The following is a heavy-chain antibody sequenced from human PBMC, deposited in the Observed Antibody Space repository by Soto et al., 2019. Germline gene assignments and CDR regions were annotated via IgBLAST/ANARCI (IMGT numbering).Heavy chain of an antibody. J-gene: IGHJ6*03. V-gene: IGHV3-7*01. CDR2: IKQDGSEK. D-gene: IGHD5-18*01. Sequence: GGSLRLSCAASGFTFSSYWMSLVRQAPGKGLEWVANIKQDGSEKYYVDSVKGRFTISRDNAKNSLYLQMNSLRAEDTAVYYCARSGVDTAMAHHYYYYYYMDVWGKGTTVTVSS. CDR1: GFTFSSYW. CDR3: ARSGVDTAMAHHYYYYYYMDV.